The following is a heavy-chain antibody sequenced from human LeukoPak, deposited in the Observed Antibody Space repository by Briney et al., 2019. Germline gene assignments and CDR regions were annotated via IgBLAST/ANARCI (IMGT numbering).Heavy chain of an antibody. J-gene: IGHJ4*02. Sequence: SETLSLTCAVSGGSISSGGYSWSWIRQPPGKGLEWIGYIYHSGSTYYNPSLKSRVTISEDRSKNQFSLKLSSVTAADTAVYYCARVHGDYYFDYWGQGTLVTVSS. V-gene: IGHV4-30-2*01. CDR3: ARVHGDYYFDY. CDR2: IYHSGST. CDR1: GGSISSGGYS. D-gene: IGHD4-17*01.